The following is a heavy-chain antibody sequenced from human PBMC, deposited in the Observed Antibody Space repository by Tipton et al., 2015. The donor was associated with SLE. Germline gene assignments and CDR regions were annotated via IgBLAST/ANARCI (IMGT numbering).Heavy chain of an antibody. CDR2: IYYSGST. CDR3: ARPLELLAAFDI. D-gene: IGHD1-7*01. Sequence: TLSLTCTVSGGSISSINYFWGWIRQPPGKGLEWIGSIYYSGSTYYNPSLKSRVTISVDTSKNQFSLKLSSVTAADTAVYYCARPLELLAAFDIWGQGTMVTVSS. V-gene: IGHV4-39*07. CDR1: GGSISSINYF. J-gene: IGHJ3*02.